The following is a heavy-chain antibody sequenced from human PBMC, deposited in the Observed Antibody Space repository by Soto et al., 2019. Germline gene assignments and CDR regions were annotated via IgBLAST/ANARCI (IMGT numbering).Heavy chain of an antibody. J-gene: IGHJ6*02. D-gene: IGHD3-10*01. CDR1: GGSISSYY. Sequence: QLQLQESGPGLVKPSETLSLTCTVSGGSISSYYWSWIRQPPGKGLEWIGYIYYSGSTNYNPSLKSRVTISVDTSKNQFSLKLSSVTAADTAVYYCARRRGSDYYGMDVWGQGTTVTVSS. CDR2: IYYSGST. V-gene: IGHV4-59*01. CDR3: ARRRGSDYYGMDV.